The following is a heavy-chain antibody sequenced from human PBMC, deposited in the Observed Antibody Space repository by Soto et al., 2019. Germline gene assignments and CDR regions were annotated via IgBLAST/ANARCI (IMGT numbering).Heavy chain of an antibody. CDR1: GFTFRSYS. CDR2: ISRSSSTI. Sequence: HPGGALRLSCAASGFTFRSYSMNWVRQAPGKGLEGVEYISRSSSTIYYAAAVKGRFTSSRDKARNSRYLQMNSLRDEGAVVYYCARAGSYGSYFDYWGQGTLVTVSS. D-gene: IGHD1-26*01. CDR3: ARAGSYGSYFDY. V-gene: IGHV3-48*02. J-gene: IGHJ4*02.